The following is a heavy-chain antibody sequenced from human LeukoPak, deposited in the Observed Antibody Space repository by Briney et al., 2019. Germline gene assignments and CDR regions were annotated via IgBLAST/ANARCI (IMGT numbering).Heavy chain of an antibody. CDR1: GFTFSTYG. D-gene: IGHD6-13*01. CDR3: ARDRDIAAAAYYFDY. Sequence: GGSLRLSCAASGFTFSTYGMHWVRQAPGKGLEWVAVISYDGSDKYHADSVKGRFAISRDNSKNTVYLQMNSLRAEDTAVYYCARDRDIAAAAYYFDYWGQGTLVTVSS. V-gene: IGHV3-30*03. CDR2: ISYDGSDK. J-gene: IGHJ4*02.